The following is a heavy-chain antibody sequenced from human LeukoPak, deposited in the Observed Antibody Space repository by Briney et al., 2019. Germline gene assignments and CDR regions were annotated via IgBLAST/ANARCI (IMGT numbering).Heavy chain of an antibody. J-gene: IGHJ4*02. CDR3: ARDPSGGYVPYFDY. D-gene: IGHD3-16*01. CDR1: GGTFSSYA. Sequence: SVKVSCKASGGTFSSYAISWVRQAPGQGLEWMGRIIPILGITNYAHKFQGRVTITADKSTSTAYMELSSLRSDDTAVYYCARDPSGGYVPYFDYWGQGTLVTVSS. V-gene: IGHV1-69*04. CDR2: IIPILGIT.